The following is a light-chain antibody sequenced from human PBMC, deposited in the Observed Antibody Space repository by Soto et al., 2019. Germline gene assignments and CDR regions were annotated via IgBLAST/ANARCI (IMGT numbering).Light chain of an antibody. Sequence: DIQMTQSPSSLSASVGDRVTITCQASQDISNYLNWYQQKPGKAPKLLMYSATTLLGGVPSRFSGTGSGTDFSLTISSLQPEDFATYYCQQTFSTPQTFGQGTRWIS. V-gene: IGKV1-39*01. CDR1: QDISNY. CDR3: QQTFSTPQT. CDR2: SAT. J-gene: IGKJ1*01.